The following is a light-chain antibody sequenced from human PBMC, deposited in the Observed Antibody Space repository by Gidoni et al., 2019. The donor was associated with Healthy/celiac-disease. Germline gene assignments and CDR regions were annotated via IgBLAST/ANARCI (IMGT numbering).Light chain of an antibody. V-gene: IGKV4-1*01. CDR2: WAS. CDR1: QSVLYSSNNKNY. Sequence: DIGMTQSPDSRAVSLGVRATINCKSSQSVLYSSNNKNYLAWYQQKPGQPPKLRIYWASTRESGVPDRFSGSGSGTDVTLTISSLQAEDVAVYYCQQYYSTPLTFGGGTKVEIK. J-gene: IGKJ4*01. CDR3: QQYYSTPLT.